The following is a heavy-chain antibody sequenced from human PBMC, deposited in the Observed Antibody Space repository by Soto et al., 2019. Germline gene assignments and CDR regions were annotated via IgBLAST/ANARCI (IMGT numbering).Heavy chain of an antibody. Sequence: PGESLKISCKASGYSFTSYWIGWVRQMPGKGLEWMGIIYPGDSDTIYSPSFQGQVTISADKSISTAYLQWNSLKASDTAMYYCARPPYSASYYYFDQWGQRTPVTVSS. J-gene: IGHJ4*02. CDR1: GYSFTSYW. V-gene: IGHV5-51*01. CDR3: ARPPYSASYYYFDQ. CDR2: IYPGDSDT. D-gene: IGHD1-26*01.